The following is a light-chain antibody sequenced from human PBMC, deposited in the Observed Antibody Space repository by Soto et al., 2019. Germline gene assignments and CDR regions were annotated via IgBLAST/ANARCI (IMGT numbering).Light chain of an antibody. V-gene: IGKV3-15*01. J-gene: IGKJ2*01. CDR2: GAS. Sequence: ETGMTQSPATLSVSPGERATLSCRASQTVSSNLAWYQQKPGQSPRLLIYGASTRATGIPARFSGSGSGTEFTLTINCLQSEDFAVYYCQQYKNWPHTFGQGTKVDIK. CDR3: QQYKNWPHT. CDR1: QTVSSN.